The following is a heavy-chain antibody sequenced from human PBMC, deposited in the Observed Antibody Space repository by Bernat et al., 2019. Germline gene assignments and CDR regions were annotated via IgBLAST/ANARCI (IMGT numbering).Heavy chain of an antibody. CDR3: ARWRPGGGRGIVVAYFDY. J-gene: IGHJ4*02. CDR2: IYYSGST. CDR1: GGSISSGDYY. V-gene: IGHV4-30-4*01. Sequence: QVQLQESGPGLVKPSQTLSLTCTVSGGSISSGDYYWSWIRQPPGKGLEWIGYIYYSGSTYYNPSLKSRVTISVDTSKNQFSLRLSSVTAADTAVYSCARWRPGGGRGIVVAYFDYWGQGTLVTVSS. D-gene: IGHD6-19*01.